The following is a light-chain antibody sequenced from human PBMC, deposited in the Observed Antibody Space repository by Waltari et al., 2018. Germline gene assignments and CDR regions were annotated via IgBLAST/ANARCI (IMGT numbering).Light chain of an antibody. J-gene: IGLJ3*02. CDR3: SSYISSSTLEV. CDR2: DVS. V-gene: IGLV2-14*03. Sequence: QSALTQPASVSGSPGQSITISCTGTSSDVGGYNSVTWYQQHPGKAPKLMIFDVSNRPSGVSNRFSGSKSGNTASLTISGLQAEDEADYYCSSYISSSTLEVFGGGTRLTVL. CDR1: SSDVGGYNS.